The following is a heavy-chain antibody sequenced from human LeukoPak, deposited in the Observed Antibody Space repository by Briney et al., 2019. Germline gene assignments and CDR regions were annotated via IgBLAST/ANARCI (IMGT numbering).Heavy chain of an antibody. CDR1: GFTFSSYA. CDR2: ISGSGGST. Sequence: GGSLRLSCAASGFTFSSYAMSSVRQAPGKGLEWVSAISGSGGSTYYADSVKGRFTISRDNSKNTLYLQMNSLRAEDTAVYYCAKDIGTMIVVVIAAFDIWGQGTMVTVSS. CDR3: AKDIGTMIVVVIAAFDI. V-gene: IGHV3-23*01. D-gene: IGHD3-22*01. J-gene: IGHJ3*02.